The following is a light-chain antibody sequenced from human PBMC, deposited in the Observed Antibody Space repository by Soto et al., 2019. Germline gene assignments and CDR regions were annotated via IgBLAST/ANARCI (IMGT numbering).Light chain of an antibody. Sequence: QSLLTQPPSVSGTPGQRVNMSCSGSSSNIGSKSVSWYQHLPQTAPKLLIYSNNQRPSGVPGRFSGSKSGTSASLAISGLQSDDETQYYCAAWDDSLNVLVFGGGTKVTVL. CDR1: SSNIGSKS. CDR2: SNN. CDR3: AAWDDSLNVLV. V-gene: IGLV1-44*01. J-gene: IGLJ2*01.